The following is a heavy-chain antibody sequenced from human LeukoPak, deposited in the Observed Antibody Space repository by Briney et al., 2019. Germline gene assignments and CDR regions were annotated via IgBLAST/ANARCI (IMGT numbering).Heavy chain of an antibody. Sequence: GGSLRLSCTTSELSVSTEYMTWVRQAPGKELEWVSIIYSEGTTYYGDSVKGRFTISRDISKNTVYLQMNSLRVEDTAVYFCARDRFNGLDVWGQGTTVTVSS. V-gene: IGHV3-66*01. CDR2: IYSEGTT. D-gene: IGHD3-3*01. CDR3: ARDRFNGLDV. CDR1: ELSVSTEY. J-gene: IGHJ6*02.